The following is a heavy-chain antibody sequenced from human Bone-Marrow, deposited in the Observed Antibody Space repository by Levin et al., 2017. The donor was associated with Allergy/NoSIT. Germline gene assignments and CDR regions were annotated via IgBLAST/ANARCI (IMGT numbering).Heavy chain of an antibody. CDR3: ARVYLPRGVYYMDV. CDR2: IYTSGST. V-gene: IGHV4-61*02. CDR1: GASISSSNYY. Sequence: SSETLSLTCTVSGASISSSNYYWSWIRQPAGKGLEWIGRIYTSGSTSYNPSLKSRVTISLDTSTNQFSLNLTSVTAADTAVYYCARVYLPRGVYYMDVWGKGTTVTVPS. D-gene: IGHD2/OR15-2a*01. J-gene: IGHJ6*03.